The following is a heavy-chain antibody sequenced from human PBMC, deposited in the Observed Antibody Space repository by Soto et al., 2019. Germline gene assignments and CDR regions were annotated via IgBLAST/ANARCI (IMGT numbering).Heavy chain of an antibody. D-gene: IGHD6-6*01. J-gene: IGHJ5*02. CDR1: GHTFTGYY. CDR2: INPNSGGT. CDR3: ARATYSSSSGGWFDP. V-gene: IGHV1-2*02. Sequence: ASVKVSCKASGHTFTGYYMHWVRQAPGQGLEWMGWINPNSGGTNYAQKFQGRVTMTRDTSISTAYMELSRLRSDDTAVYYCARATYSSSSGGWFDPWGQGTLVTVSS.